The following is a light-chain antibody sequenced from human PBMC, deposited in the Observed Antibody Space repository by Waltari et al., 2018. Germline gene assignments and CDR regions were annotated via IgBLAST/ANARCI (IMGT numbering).Light chain of an antibody. CDR2: DDF. Sequence: SYELIQPPSVSVSPGQTARITGSGDALPKNYAYWYQQKSGQAPVLVIYDDFKRPSGIPERFSGSSSGTMATLTISGAQVVDEADYYCYSADSSGNQSVFGSGTKVTVL. J-gene: IGLJ1*01. CDR1: ALPKNY. CDR3: YSADSSGNQSV. V-gene: IGLV3-10*01.